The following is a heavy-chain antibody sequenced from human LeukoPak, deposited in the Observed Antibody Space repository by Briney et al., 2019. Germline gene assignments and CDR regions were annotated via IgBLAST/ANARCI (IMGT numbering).Heavy chain of an antibody. D-gene: IGHD4/OR15-4a*01. CDR3: ARGTMGTDSFDY. V-gene: IGHV4-34*01. CDR2: INHSGST. J-gene: IGHJ4*02. CDR1: GGSFSGYY. Sequence: SETLSLTCAVYGGSFSGYYWSWIRQPPGKGLEWIGEINHSGSTNYNPSLKSRVTISVDTSKNQFSLKLSSVTAADTAVYYCARGTMGTDSFDYWGQGTLVTVSS.